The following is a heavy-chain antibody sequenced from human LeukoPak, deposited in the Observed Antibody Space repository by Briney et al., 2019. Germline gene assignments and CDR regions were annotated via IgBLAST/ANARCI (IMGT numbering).Heavy chain of an antibody. CDR1: GFTISDYS. CDR3: ARDRMGSAYFWSGYYTGTFDY. Sequence: GVLRLSCAASGFTISDYSMSWIRQAPGKGLEWVSHISSGGTTIYYADSVKGRFTISSDNAKNSLDLQMNSLRAEDTAVYYCARDRMGSAYFWSGYYTGTFDYWGQGTLVTVSS. V-gene: IGHV3-11*04. D-gene: IGHD3-3*01. CDR2: ISSGGTTI. J-gene: IGHJ4*02.